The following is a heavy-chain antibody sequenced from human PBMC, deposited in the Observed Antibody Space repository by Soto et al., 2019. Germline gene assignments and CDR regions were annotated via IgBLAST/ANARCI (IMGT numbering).Heavy chain of an antibody. J-gene: IGHJ4*02. V-gene: IGHV1-69*06. Sequence: SVKVSCKASGGTFSRHAIAWVRQAPGQGLEWMGGISPTFGTATYAPKFQGRVAISADRSSNTAYMELSSLRSQDTAVHYCASERSAQYFDSWGQGTVVTVSS. CDR2: ISPTFGTA. CDR1: GGTFSRHA. CDR3: ASERSAQYFDS. D-gene: IGHD1-26*01.